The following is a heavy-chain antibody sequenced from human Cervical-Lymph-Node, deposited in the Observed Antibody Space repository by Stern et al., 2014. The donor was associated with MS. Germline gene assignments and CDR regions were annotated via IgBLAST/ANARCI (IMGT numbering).Heavy chain of an antibody. D-gene: IGHD3-3*01. V-gene: IGHV1-2*06. Sequence: QVQLVESGAEVKSPGASVTISCKASGYTFTGYYIHWVRQAPGQGLEWMGRINPRRGGANYAQKFQARVTMNMDTSTNTAYMELNRLTSDDTAMYYCATSEWLWAVDEHWGQGTLVTVSS. CDR1: GYTFTGYY. CDR2: INPRRGGA. J-gene: IGHJ4*02. CDR3: ATSEWLWAVDEH.